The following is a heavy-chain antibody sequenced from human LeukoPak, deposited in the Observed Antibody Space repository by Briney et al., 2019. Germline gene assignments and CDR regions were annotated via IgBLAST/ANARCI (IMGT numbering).Heavy chain of an antibody. CDR1: GFIFTNYA. CDR2: LSGSGGST. D-gene: IGHD2-2*01. V-gene: IGHV3-23*01. CDR3: GKGKYCSPTSCYAPSWFYP. J-gene: IGHJ5*02. Sequence: GGSLRLSCAASGFIFTNYAMIWVRQAPGKGLEWVSDLSGSGGSTNYADSVKGRFTVYRDNSKSTVYLEMNSLRAEDTAVYYCGKGKYCSPTSCYAPSWFYPWGQGNLVTVSS.